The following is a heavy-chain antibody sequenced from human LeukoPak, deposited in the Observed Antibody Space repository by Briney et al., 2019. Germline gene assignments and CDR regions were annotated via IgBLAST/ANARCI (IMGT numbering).Heavy chain of an antibody. D-gene: IGHD6-6*01. J-gene: IGHJ3*02. CDR1: GGSFSGYY. Sequence: SETLSLTRAVYGGSFSGYYWSWIRQPPGKGLEWIGEINHSGSTNYNPSLKSRVTISVDTSKNQFSLKLSSVTAADTAAYYCAREYSSSIGAFDIWGQGTMVTVSS. V-gene: IGHV4-34*01. CDR3: AREYSSSIGAFDI. CDR2: INHSGST.